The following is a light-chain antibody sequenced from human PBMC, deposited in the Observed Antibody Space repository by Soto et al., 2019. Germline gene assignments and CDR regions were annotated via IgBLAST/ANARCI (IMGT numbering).Light chain of an antibody. Sequence: DIQMTQSPSSLSASVGDRVIITCRASQSISNYLNWYQQEPGKAPKLLIFAASSLQSGVPSRFSGSGSGTEFTLTISSLQPDDFATYYCQQYNSYLITFGQGTRLEI. CDR2: AAS. J-gene: IGKJ5*01. CDR3: QQYNSYLIT. CDR1: QSISNY. V-gene: IGKV1-16*01.